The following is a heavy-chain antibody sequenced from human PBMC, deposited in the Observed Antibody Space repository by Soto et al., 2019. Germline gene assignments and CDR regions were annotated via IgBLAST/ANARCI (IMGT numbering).Heavy chain of an antibody. CDR1: RGSISSSSYY. CDR3: VREPAGSLTFCNGIDV. J-gene: IGHJ6*02. D-gene: IGHD2-2*01. CDR2: IYYSGST. V-gene: IGHV4-39*07. Sequence: PSETLSLTCTVSRGSISSSSYYWGWIRQPPGKGLEWIGSIYYSGSTYYNPSLKSRVTISVDTSKNQFSLKLSSVTAADTAVYYCVREPAGSLTFCNGIDVWGHGTTVTVSS.